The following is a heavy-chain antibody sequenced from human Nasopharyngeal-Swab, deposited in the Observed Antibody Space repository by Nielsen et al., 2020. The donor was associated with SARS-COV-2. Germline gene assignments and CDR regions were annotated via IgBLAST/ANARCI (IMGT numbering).Heavy chain of an antibody. CDR2: IYYSGST. Sequence: SETLSLTCSVAGGSISSSSYYWGWIRQPPGKGREWIGSIYYSGSTYYNPAPKSRVTISIDTSKNHCTLKLSSVTAADTAVYYCAREGRGIAAPGLDYWGQGTLVTSPQ. V-gene: IGHV4-39*06. J-gene: IGHJ4*02. D-gene: IGHD6-13*01. CDR3: AREGRGIAAPGLDY. CDR1: GGSISSSSYY.